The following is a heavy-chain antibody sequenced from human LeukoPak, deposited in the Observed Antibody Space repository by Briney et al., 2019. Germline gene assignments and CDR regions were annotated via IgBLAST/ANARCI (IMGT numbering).Heavy chain of an antibody. CDR2: IYTSGNT. Sequence: SQTLSLTCTVSGGSISSSSSYWSWIRQPAGKGLEWIGRIYTSGNTNYNPSLKSGVTISVDTSKNQFSLKLRSVTAADTAVYYCARLGRFLELHVWGKGTTVTVSS. CDR1: GGSISSSSSY. V-gene: IGHV4-61*02. J-gene: IGHJ6*04. CDR3: ARLGRFLELHV. D-gene: IGHD3-3*01.